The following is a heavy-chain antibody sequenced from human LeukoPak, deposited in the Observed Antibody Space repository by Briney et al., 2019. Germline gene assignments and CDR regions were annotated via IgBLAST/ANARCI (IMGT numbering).Heavy chain of an antibody. CDR1: GFTFSSYA. CDR2: ISYDGSNK. V-gene: IGHV3-30-3*01. D-gene: IGHD3-10*01. J-gene: IGHJ3*02. CDR3: ARDRRILWFGEGRDAFDI. Sequence: PGRSLRLSCAASGFTFSSYAMHWVRQAPGKGLEWVAVISYDGSNKYYADSVKGRFTISRDNSKNTLYLQMNSLRAEDTAVYYCARDRRILWFGEGRDAFDIWGQGTMVTVSS.